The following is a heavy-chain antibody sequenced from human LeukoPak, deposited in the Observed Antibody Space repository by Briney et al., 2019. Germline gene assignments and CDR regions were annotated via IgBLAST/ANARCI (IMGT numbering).Heavy chain of an antibody. CDR2: ISGSGGST. CDR1: GGSISSYY. V-gene: IGHV3-23*01. CDR3: AKVGRDSSGYYYYFDY. D-gene: IGHD3-22*01. Sequence: ETLSLTCTVSGGSISSYYWSWIRQPPGKGLEWVSAISGSGGSTYYADSVKGRFTISRDNSKNTLYLQMNSLRAEDTAVYYCAKVGRDSSGYYYYFDYWGQGTLVTVSS. J-gene: IGHJ4*02.